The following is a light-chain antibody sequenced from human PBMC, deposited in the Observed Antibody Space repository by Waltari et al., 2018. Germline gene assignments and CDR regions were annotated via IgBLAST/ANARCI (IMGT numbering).Light chain of an antibody. J-gene: IGLJ1*01. CDR3: SSYGGINNSPYV. CDR1: RSDAGGHNF. V-gene: IGLV2-8*01. Sequence: QSALTQPPSASGSPGQSVTISCTGTRSDAGGHNFVSRYQHLPGKAPKLIIWEVSRRPSGVPNRFSGSKSGNTASLTVSGLQPEDEGDYYCSSYGGINNSPYVFGTGTKVTVL. CDR2: EVS.